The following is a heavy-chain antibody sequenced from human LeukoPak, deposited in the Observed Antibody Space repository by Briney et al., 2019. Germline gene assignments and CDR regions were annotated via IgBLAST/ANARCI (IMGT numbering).Heavy chain of an antibody. CDR1: GFTVSSNF. CDR3: ARDVYSGYAFDY. CDR2: IYSGGST. J-gene: IGHJ4*02. V-gene: IGHV3-66*01. Sequence: GGSLRLSCAASGFTVSSNFMSWVRQAPGKGLEWVSVIYSGGSTYYADSVKGRFTISRDNSKNTLYLQMNSLRAEDTAVYYCARDVYSGYAFDYWGQGTLVTVSS. D-gene: IGHD5-12*01.